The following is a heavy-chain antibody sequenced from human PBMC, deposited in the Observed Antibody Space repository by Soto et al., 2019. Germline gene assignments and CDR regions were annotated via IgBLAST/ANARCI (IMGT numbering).Heavy chain of an antibody. J-gene: IGHJ4*02. CDR1: GGSIRSNKW. Sequence: QVQLQESGPGMVKPSVNLYLTCAVSGGSIRSNKWWSWVRQPPGKGLEWIGEIYHTGSSNYYPSLKSPVTLTVVKSKNQFSLNLSSETAADTDVYYWARSSRYPYESSEGNFDYWGQGTPVTVAS. V-gene: IGHV4-4*02. CDR3: ARSSRYPYESSEGNFDY. D-gene: IGHD3-22*01. CDR2: IYHTGSS.